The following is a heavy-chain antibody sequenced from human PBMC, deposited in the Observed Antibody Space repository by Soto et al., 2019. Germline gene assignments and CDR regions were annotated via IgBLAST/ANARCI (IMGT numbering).Heavy chain of an antibody. CDR3: AKDHGIAVAGGDYYFDY. CDR2: ISYDGSNK. CDR1: GFTFSSYG. J-gene: IGHJ4*02. Sequence: QVQLVESGGGVVQPGRSLRLSCAASGFTFSSYGMHWVRQAPGKGLEWVAVISYDGSNKYYADSVKGRFTISRDNSKNKLYLQMNSLRAEDTAVYYCAKDHGIAVAGGDYYFDYWGQGTLVTVSS. D-gene: IGHD6-19*01. V-gene: IGHV3-30*18.